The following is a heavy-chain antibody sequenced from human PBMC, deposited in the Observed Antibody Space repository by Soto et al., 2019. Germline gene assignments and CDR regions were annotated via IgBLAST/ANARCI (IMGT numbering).Heavy chain of an antibody. J-gene: IGHJ6*02. Sequence: VESLKISCKGSGYSFTTFWIGWVRQMPGRGLEWMGVCYPGDSDTRYSQYFQGKVTMSVDKSISTAYLQWSFLKASDTATYYCARRGRNAYYNMDVWGQATTVTVS. V-gene: IGHV5-51*01. CDR1: GYSFTTFW. CDR3: ARRGRNAYYNMDV. CDR2: CYPGDSDT.